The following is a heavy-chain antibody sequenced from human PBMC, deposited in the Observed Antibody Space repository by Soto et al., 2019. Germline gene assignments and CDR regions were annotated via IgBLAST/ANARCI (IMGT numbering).Heavy chain of an antibody. CDR3: ARSRSIALENDY. CDR1: GYTFTTYG. D-gene: IGHD6-6*01. Sequence: ASVKVSCKPSGYTFTTYGITWVRQAPGRGLEWMGWISIYSGNTNYAQKLQGRVTMTTDTSTSTAYMELRSLRSDDTAVYFCARSRSIALENDYWGHGTQVTVSS. V-gene: IGHV1-18*01. J-gene: IGHJ4*01. CDR2: ISIYSGNT.